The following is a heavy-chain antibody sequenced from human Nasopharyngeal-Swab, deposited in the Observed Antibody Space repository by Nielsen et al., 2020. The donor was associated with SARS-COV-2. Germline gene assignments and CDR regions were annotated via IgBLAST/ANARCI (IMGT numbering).Heavy chain of an antibody. V-gene: IGHV4-34*01. CDR1: GGSFSGYY. D-gene: IGHD3-3*01. Sequence: SETLSLTCAAYGGSFSGYYWSWIRQPPGKGLEWIGEINHSGSTNYNPSLKSRVTISVDTSKNQFSLKLSSVTAADTAVYYCAASRRITIFGVVIIGLPLDYWGQGTLVTVSS. CDR3: AASRRITIFGVVIIGLPLDY. CDR2: INHSGST. J-gene: IGHJ4*02.